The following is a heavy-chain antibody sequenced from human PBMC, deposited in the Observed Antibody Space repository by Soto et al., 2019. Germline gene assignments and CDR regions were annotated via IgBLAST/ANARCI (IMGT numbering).Heavy chain of an antibody. V-gene: IGHV4-34*01. D-gene: IGHD3-10*01. CDR3: ESGTMVQGFSYPCYGEAF. J-gene: IGHJ6*02. CDR1: GGSLSGYY. Sequence: PSETLSLTGAVYGGSLSGYYWSWIRQPPGNGLEWIGEINHSGSTNYNPSLKSRVTISVDTSKNQFALRLSAVIAADTAVYYGESGTMVQGFSYPCYGEAFWSQGSSVTVS. CDR2: INHSGST.